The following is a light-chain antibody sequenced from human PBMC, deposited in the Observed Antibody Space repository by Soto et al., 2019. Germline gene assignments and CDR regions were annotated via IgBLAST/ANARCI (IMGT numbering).Light chain of an antibody. V-gene: IGLV9-49*01. CDR2: VGTGGIVG. Sequence: QAVVTQPPSVSASLGASVTLTCTLSSHYSNYEVDWYQQRPGKGPRFVMRVGTGGIVGSKGDGIPDRFSVSGSGLNRYLTIKNIQEEDESDYHCGADHGSGSNFVAVVFGGGTKLTVL. J-gene: IGLJ2*01. CDR1: SHYSNYE. CDR3: GADHGSGSNFVAVV.